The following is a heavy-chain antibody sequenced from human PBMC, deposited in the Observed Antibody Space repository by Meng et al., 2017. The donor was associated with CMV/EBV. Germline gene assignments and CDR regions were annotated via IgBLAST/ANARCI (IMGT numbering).Heavy chain of an antibody. CDR2: IYYSGST. V-gene: IGHV4-30-4*08. CDR1: GGSISSGDYY. Sequence: RGAGPGHVKPSQALSLTCTVSGGSISSGDYYWSWSRQPPGKGLEWIGYIYYSGSTYYNPSLKSRVTISVDTSKNQFSLKLSSVTAADTAVYYCARDNRRGGVDYWGQGTLVTVSS. J-gene: IGHJ4*02. CDR3: ARDNRRGGVDY. D-gene: IGHD3-3*01.